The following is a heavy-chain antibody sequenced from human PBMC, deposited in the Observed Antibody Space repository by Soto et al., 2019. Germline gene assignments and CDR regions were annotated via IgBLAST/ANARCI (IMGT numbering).Heavy chain of an antibody. J-gene: IGHJ3*02. Sequence: QITLKESGPTLVKPTQTLTLTCTFSGFSLSTSGVGVGWIRQPLGKALEWLALICWDDDKHYRPSLKSRLTITKDTSKNPVVLTMTNMDPVDTATYHCAHRSRENYAFDIWGQGTMVTVSS. CDR3: AHRSRENYAFDI. CDR2: ICWDDDK. D-gene: IGHD1-26*01. V-gene: IGHV2-5*02. CDR1: GFSLSTSGVG.